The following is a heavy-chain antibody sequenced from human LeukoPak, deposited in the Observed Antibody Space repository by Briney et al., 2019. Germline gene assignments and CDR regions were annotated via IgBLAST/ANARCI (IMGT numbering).Heavy chain of an antibody. D-gene: IGHD3-10*01. J-gene: IGHJ4*02. CDR1: GFTFSSYG. CDR3: AKDRVFELWFEEASPYYFDY. Sequence: GGSPRLSCAASGFTFSSYGMHWVRQAPGKGLEWVAYIRYDGSNKYYADSVKGRFTISRDISKNTLYLQMNSLRAEDTAVYYCAKDRVFELWFEEASPYYFDYWGQGTLVTVSS. V-gene: IGHV3-30*02. CDR2: IRYDGSNK.